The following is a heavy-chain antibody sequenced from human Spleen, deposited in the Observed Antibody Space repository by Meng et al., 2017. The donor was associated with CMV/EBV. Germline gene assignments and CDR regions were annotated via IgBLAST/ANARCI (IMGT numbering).Heavy chain of an antibody. D-gene: IGHD4-11*01. CDR3: ARDSPYSNRHYYYAMDV. V-gene: IGHV3-30*02. CDR1: GFPFTPYG. Sequence: GESLKISCAASGFPFTPYGMHWVRQAPGKGLEWVAFVRFDGSQKYYADSVKGRFTISRDNAKKSLYLQMSSLRAEDTAVYYCARDSPYSNRHYYYAMDVWGLGTTVTVSS. CDR2: VRFDGSQK. J-gene: IGHJ6*02.